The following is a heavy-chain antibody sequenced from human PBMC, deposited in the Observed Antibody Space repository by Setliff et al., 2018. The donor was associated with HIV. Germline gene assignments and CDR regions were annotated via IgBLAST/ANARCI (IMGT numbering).Heavy chain of an antibody. D-gene: IGHD1-26*01. Sequence: SETLSLTCTVSGDSISSGGYYWSWIRQHPEKGLEWIGYIYYSGTTYYNPSLKSRVTILLDTSKNQFSLKVSSVTATDTAVYYCAKDRSGSYRTFDYWGPGILVTVSS. CDR3: AKDRSGSYRTFDY. J-gene: IGHJ4*02. V-gene: IGHV4-31*03. CDR1: GDSISSGGYY. CDR2: IYYSGTT.